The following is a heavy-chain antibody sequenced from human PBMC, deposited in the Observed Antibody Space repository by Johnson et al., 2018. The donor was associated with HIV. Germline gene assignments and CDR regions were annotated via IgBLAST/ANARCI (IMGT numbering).Heavy chain of an antibody. D-gene: IGHD4-23*01. CDR2: IKSKTDGGTT. Sequence: VQLVESGGGLVKPGGSLRLSCAASGFTFSNAWMSWVRQAPGKGLEWVGRIKSKTDGGTTDYAAPVKGRFTISRDDSKNTLYLQMNSLKTEDTAVYYCTTKTTVVTLGFDIWGEETMVTVSS. CDR3: TTKTTVVTLGFDI. V-gene: IGHV3-15*01. CDR1: GFTFSNAW. J-gene: IGHJ3*02.